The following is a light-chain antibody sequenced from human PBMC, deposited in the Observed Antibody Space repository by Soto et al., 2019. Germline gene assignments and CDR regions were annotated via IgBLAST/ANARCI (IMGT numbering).Light chain of an antibody. CDR2: GAS. V-gene: IGKV3-15*01. Sequence: EIVMTQSPATLSVSPGERATLSCRASQSVSINLAWYQQKPGQAPRLLIYGASTRANGIPARFSGSGSGTEFTLTISSLQSEEFAGYCCQQYNNWPPWAFGQGTKVDIK. J-gene: IGKJ1*01. CDR3: QQYNNWPPWA. CDR1: QSVSIN.